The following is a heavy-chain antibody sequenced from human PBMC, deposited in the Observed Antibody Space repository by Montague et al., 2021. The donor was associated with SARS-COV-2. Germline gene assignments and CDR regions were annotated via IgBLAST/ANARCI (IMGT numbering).Heavy chain of an antibody. CDR3: ASYRDYGDYY. Sequence: TLSLTCAVSGGSVSSGGYSWFWIREPPGKGLEWTGHIHHSGNTYYNPSLKSRATISGDRPKNQFSLRVTSVSAADTAVYSCASYRDYGDYYWGQGILVTVSS. J-gene: IGHJ4*02. CDR2: IHHSGNT. CDR1: GGSVSSGGYS. D-gene: IGHD4-17*01. V-gene: IGHV4-30-2*01.